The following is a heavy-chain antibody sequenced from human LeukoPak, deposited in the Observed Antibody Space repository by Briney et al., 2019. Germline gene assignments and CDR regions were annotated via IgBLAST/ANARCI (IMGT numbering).Heavy chain of an antibody. CDR3: ARGRIDYYGSGEYYFDY. D-gene: IGHD3-10*01. V-gene: IGHV1-46*01. CDR2: INPSGGST. Sequence: ASVKVSCKASGYTFTSYYMHWVRQAPGQGLEWMGIINPSGGSTSYAQKFQGRVTMTRDTSTSTVYMELSSLRSEDTAVYYCARGRIDYYGSGEYYFDYWGQGTLVTVSS. CDR1: GYTFTSYY. J-gene: IGHJ4*02.